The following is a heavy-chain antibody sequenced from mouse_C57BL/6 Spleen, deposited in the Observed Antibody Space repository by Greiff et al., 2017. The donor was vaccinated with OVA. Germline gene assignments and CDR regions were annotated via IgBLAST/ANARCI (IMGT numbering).Heavy chain of an antibody. D-gene: IGHD2-2*01. J-gene: IGHJ2*01. Sequence: VQLQQPGAELVRPGSSVKLSCKASGYTFTSYWMDWVKQRPGQGLEWIGNIYPSDSETHYNQKFKDKATLTVDKSSSTAYMQLSSLTSEDSAVYYCARCGYPYYCDYWGQGTTLTVSS. CDR1: GYTFTSYW. CDR3: ARCGYPYYCDY. CDR2: IYPSDSET. V-gene: IGHV1-61*01.